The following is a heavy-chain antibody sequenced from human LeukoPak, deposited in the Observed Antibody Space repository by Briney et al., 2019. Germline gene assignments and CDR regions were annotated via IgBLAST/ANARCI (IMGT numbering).Heavy chain of an antibody. CDR2: ISSSGSTM. CDR1: RFTFSSYE. V-gene: IGHV3-48*03. CDR3: ARDTASMTDAFDM. D-gene: IGHD2-8*01. J-gene: IGHJ3*02. Sequence: GGSLRLSCAASRFTFSSYEMNWVRQAPGKGPEWVSYISSSGSTMYYADSVKGRFTISRDNAENSLYLQMNNLRVEDTAVYYCARDTASMTDAFDMWGQGTMVTVSS.